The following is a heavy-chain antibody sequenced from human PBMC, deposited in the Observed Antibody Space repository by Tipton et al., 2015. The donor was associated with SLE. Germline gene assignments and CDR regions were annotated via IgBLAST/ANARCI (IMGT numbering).Heavy chain of an antibody. J-gene: IGHJ3*02. Sequence: RSLRLSCAASGFTFSSYSMNWVRQAPGKGLEWLALISYDGSDKFYADSVKGRFTISRDSSNNTMYLQMDSLRAEDTAVYYCARDWETGFDIWGQGTMVTVSS. CDR1: GFTFSSYS. D-gene: IGHD1-1*01. CDR3: ARDWETGFDI. V-gene: IGHV3-33*08. CDR2: ISYDGSDK.